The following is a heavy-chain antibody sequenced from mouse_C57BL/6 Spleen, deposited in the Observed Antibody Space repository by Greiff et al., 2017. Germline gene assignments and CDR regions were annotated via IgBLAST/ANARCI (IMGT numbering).Heavy chain of an antibody. CDR2: INYDGSST. J-gene: IGHJ2*01. V-gene: IGHV5-16*01. Sequence: EVKLVESEGGLVQPGSSLKLSCTASGFTFSDYYMAWVRQVPEKGLEWVANINYDGSSTYYLDSLKSRFIISRDNAKNILYLQMSSLKSEDTATYYCARRDGNYGGYYFDYWGQGTTLTVSS. D-gene: IGHD2-1*01. CDR3: ARRDGNYGGYYFDY. CDR1: GFTFSDYY.